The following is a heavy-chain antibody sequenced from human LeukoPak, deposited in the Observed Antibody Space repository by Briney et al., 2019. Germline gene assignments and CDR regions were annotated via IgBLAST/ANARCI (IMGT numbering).Heavy chain of an antibody. D-gene: IGHD2-2*01. Sequence: GGSLRLSCAASGFTFSSYSMYWVRQAPGKGLEWVSYISSSSSTIYYADSVKGRFTISRDNAKNSLYLQMNSLRAEDTAVYYCAREVVVPAAMFDYWGQGTLVTVSS. CDR2: ISSSSSTI. J-gene: IGHJ4*02. CDR3: AREVVVPAAMFDY. V-gene: IGHV3-48*01. CDR1: GFTFSSYS.